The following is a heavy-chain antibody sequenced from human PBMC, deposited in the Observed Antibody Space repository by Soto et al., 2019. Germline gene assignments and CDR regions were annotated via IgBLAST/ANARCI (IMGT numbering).Heavy chain of an antibody. CDR3: AKGGRGWLDDP. CDR2: ISWNSGSI. CDR1: GFTFDDYA. J-gene: IGHJ5*02. V-gene: IGHV3-9*01. Sequence: GGSLRLSCAASGFTFDDYAMHWVRQAPGKGLEWVSGISWNSGSIGYADSVKGRFTISRDNAKNSLYLQMNSLRAEDTALYYCAKGGRGWLDDPWGQGTLVTVSS. D-gene: IGHD6-19*01.